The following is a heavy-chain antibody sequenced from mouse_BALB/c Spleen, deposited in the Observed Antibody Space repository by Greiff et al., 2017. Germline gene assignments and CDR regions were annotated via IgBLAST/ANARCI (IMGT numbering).Heavy chain of an antibody. CDR1: GFTFSDYY. CDR3: ARDLRRGFAY. J-gene: IGHJ3*01. Sequence: EVMLVESGGGLVKPGGSLKLSCAASGFTFSDYYMYWVRQTPEKRLEWVATISDGGSYTYYPDSVKGRFTISRDNAKNNLYLQMSSLKSEDTAMYYCARDLRRGFAYWGQGTLVTVSA. CDR2: ISDGGSYT. V-gene: IGHV5-4*02. D-gene: IGHD2-12*01.